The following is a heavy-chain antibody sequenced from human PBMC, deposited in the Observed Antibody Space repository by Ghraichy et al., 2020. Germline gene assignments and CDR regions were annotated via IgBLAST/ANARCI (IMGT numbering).Heavy chain of an antibody. J-gene: IGHJ4*02. CDR1: GGSISSSSYY. D-gene: IGHD1-26*01. Sequence: TLSLTCTVSGGSISSSSYYWGWIRQPPGKGLEWIGSIYYSGSTYYNPSLKSRVTISVDTSKNQFSLKLSSVTAADTAVYYCARRYSGSYFFDYWGQGTLVTVSS. V-gene: IGHV4-39*01. CDR3: ARRYSGSYFFDY. CDR2: IYYSGST.